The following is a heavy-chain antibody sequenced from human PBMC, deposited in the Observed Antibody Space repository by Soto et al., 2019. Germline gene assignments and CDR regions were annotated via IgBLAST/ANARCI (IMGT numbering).Heavy chain of an antibody. J-gene: IGHJ4*02. D-gene: IGHD3-3*01. Sequence: GGSLRLSCAASGFTFSSYSMNWVRQAPGKGLEWVSSISSSSSYIYYADSVKGRFTISRDNAKNSLYLQMNSLRAEDTAVYYCARHLNYDFWSGYYFDYWGQGTLVTVSS. CDR3: ARHLNYDFWSGYYFDY. V-gene: IGHV3-21*01. CDR2: ISSSSSYI. CDR1: GFTFSSYS.